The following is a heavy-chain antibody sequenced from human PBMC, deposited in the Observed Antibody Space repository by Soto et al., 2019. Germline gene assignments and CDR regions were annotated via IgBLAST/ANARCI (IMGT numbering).Heavy chain of an antibody. CDR3: ARGQRFSDWFDP. V-gene: IGHV4-4*07. CDR1: GGAINSYY. J-gene: IGHJ5*02. Sequence: SETLSLTCTVSGGAINSYYSTWIRQPAGKGLEWIGRIYSSGSTKYNPSLQSRVTMLLDTSKNQFSRRLTSVTAADTAVYYCARGQRFSDWFDPWGQGTLVTVS. CDR2: IYSSGST. D-gene: IGHD3-3*01.